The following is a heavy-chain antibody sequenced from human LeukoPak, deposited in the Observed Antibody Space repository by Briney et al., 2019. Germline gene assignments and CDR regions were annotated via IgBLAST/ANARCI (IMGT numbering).Heavy chain of an antibody. CDR2: INPVSGDT. Sequence: ASVKVSCKASGYTFTDYYMHWVRQAPGQGPEWVGWINPVSGDTLYAQKFQGRVTMTRDTSISTAYMELSSLRSDDTAVYYCAKQDPSGWFDPWGQGALVTVSS. V-gene: IGHV1-2*02. D-gene: IGHD1/OR15-1a*01. J-gene: IGHJ5*02. CDR1: GYTFTDYY. CDR3: AKQDPSGWFDP.